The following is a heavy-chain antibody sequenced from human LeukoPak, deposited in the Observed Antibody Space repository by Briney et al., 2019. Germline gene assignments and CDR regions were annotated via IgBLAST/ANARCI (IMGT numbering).Heavy chain of an antibody. V-gene: IGHV1-8*01. J-gene: IGHJ5*02. Sequence: ASVKVSCKASGYTFTSYDINWVRQATGQGLEWMGWMNPNSGNTGYAQKFQGRVTMTRNTSISTAYMELSSLRSEDTAVYYCARDRVTMVYWFDPWGQGTLVTVSS. CDR3: ARDRVTMVYWFDP. CDR1: GYTFTSYD. CDR2: MNPNSGNT. D-gene: IGHD3-10*01.